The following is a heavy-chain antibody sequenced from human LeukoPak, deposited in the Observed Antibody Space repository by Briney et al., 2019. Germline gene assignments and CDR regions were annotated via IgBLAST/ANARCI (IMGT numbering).Heavy chain of an antibody. D-gene: IGHD3-22*01. CDR1: GFTFSSYA. Sequence: GRSLRLSYAASGFTFSSYAMHWVRQAPGKGLEWVAVISYDGSNKYYADSVKGRFTISRDNSKNTLHLQMNSLRAEDTAVYYCAREGGSMIVVVIGNYFDYWGQGTLVTVSS. V-gene: IGHV3-30*04. J-gene: IGHJ4*02. CDR2: ISYDGSNK. CDR3: AREGGSMIVVVIGNYFDY.